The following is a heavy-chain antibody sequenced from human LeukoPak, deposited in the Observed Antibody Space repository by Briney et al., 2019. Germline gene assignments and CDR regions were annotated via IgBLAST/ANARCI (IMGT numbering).Heavy chain of an antibody. Sequence: GGSLRLSYAASGLTFSSDSMSWVRQAPGMGLEWISYITRTSSTIYYADSVRGRFTISRDNGKNSLYLQMDSLRVEDTAVYCCARVVTAVGRRFDHWGQGTLVTVSS. V-gene: IGHV3-48*01. D-gene: IGHD1-1*01. CDR2: ITRTSSTI. CDR1: GLTFSSDS. CDR3: ARVVTAVGRRFDH. J-gene: IGHJ5*02.